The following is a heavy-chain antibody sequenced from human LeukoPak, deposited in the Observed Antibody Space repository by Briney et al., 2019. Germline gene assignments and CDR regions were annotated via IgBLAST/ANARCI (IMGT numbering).Heavy chain of an antibody. J-gene: IGHJ4*02. Sequence: GGSLGLSCAASGGTFSSYWMHWVRQVPGKGLVWVSRINSDGSNTRYADSVKGRFTISRDNAKNTLYLQMNSLKAEDTAVYYCARDLELVYYDSSGYDYWGQGTLVIVSS. V-gene: IGHV3-74*01. CDR2: INSDGSNT. D-gene: IGHD3-22*01. CDR3: ARDLELVYYDSSGYDY. CDR1: GGTFSSYW.